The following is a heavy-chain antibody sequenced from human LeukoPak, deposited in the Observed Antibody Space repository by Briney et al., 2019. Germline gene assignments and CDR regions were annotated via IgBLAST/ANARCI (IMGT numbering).Heavy chain of an antibody. D-gene: IGHD3-3*01. J-gene: IGHJ4*02. CDR2: ISGSGGTT. CDR1: GFTFSSCA. CDR3: AKTNTGFWSGYFTF. Sequence: GGSLRLSCAASGFTFSSCAMAWVRQAPGKGLEWVSAISGSGGTTYYADSVKGRFTISRDNSKNTLDLQMNSLRAENTAVYYCAKTNTGFWSGYFTFWGQGTLVTVSS. V-gene: IGHV3-23*01.